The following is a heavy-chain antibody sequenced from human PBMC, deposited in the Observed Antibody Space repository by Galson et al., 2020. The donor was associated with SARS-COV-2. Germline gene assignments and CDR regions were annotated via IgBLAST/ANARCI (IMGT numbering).Heavy chain of an antibody. Sequence: GGSLRLSCTASGFTFGDYAMSWVRQAPGKGLEWVGFIRSKAYGGTTEYAASVKGRFTISRDDSKSIAYLQMNSLKTEDTAVYYCTMTVLGSYLMYYFDYWGQGTLVTVSS. CDR2: IRSKAYGGTT. CDR1: GFTFGDYA. D-gene: IGHD1-26*01. V-gene: IGHV3-49*04. J-gene: IGHJ4*02. CDR3: TMTVLGSYLMYYFDY.